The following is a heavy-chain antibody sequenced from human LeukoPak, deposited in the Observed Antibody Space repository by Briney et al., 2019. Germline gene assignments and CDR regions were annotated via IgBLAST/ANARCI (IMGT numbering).Heavy chain of an antibody. D-gene: IGHD1-7*01. CDR1: GVSLSSSSDY. J-gene: IGHJ4*02. Sequence: SETLSLTCTVSGVSLSSSSDYWGWIRQPPGKGLEWIGSRDYRSNTNYNPSHKSRVTVSVDTSNNQYSTNLNSVTAADTAVYYCGGHRPWELFEYWGQGIRVTVSS. CDR2: RDYRSNT. V-gene: IGHV4-39*01. CDR3: GGHRPWELFEY.